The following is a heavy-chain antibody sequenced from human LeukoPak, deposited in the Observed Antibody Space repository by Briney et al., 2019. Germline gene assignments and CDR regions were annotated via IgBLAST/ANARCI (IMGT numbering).Heavy chain of an antibody. J-gene: IGHJ6*02. V-gene: IGHV3-53*01. CDR2: IYSGGST. CDR1: GFTVSSNY. Sequence: GGSLRLSCAASGFTVSSNYMSWVRQAPGKGLEWVSVIYSGGSTYYADSVKGRFTISRDNSKNTLYLQMDSLRAEDTAVYYCARGKSDPIRRPVNYYGMDVWGQGTTVTVSS. D-gene: IGHD4-17*01. CDR3: ARGKSDPIRRPVNYYGMDV.